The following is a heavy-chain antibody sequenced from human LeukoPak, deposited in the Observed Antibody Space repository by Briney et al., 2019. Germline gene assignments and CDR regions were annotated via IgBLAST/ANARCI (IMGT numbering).Heavy chain of an antibody. Sequence: GGSLRLSCAASGFTFDDYAMHWVRQAPGKGLEWVSGISWNSGSIGYADSVKGRFTISRDNAKNSLYLQMNSLRAEDTALYYCAKDGEDDSSHLDYWGRGTLVTVSS. CDR3: AKDGEDDSSHLDY. CDR2: ISWNSGSI. D-gene: IGHD3-22*01. J-gene: IGHJ4*02. V-gene: IGHV3-9*01. CDR1: GFTFDDYA.